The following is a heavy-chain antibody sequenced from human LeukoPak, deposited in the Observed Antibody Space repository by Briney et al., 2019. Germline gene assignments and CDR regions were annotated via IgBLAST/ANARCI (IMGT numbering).Heavy chain of an antibody. CDR3: AKDRSEVVGPTYFDY. J-gene: IGHJ4*02. V-gene: IGHV3-30*02. Sequence: GESLKISCAASGFTFSIYGMHWVRQAPGKGLEWVAFIPYDGSNEYYPDSVNGRFTISRDNSKNTLYLQMNSLRAEDTALYYCAKDRSEVVGPTYFDYWGQGTLVTVSS. CDR2: IPYDGSNE. D-gene: IGHD1-26*01. CDR1: GFTFSIYG.